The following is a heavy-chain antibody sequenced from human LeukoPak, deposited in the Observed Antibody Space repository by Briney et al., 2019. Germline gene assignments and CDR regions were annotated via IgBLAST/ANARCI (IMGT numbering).Heavy chain of an antibody. J-gene: IGHJ4*02. CDR2: IKQDGSEK. CDR1: GFTFSNFW. V-gene: IGHV3-7*03. D-gene: IGHD7-27*01. CDR3: ARVSRWGLNHHPHF. Sequence: GGSLRLSCAASGFTFSNFWMSWVRQAPGKGLEWVANIKQDGSEKYYVDSVKGRFTISRDNAKNSLYLQMNSLRADDTAVYYCARVSRWGLNHHPHFWGQGTLVTVSS.